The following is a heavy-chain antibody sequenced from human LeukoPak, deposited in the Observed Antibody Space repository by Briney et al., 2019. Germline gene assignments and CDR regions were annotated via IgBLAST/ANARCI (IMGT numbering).Heavy chain of an antibody. CDR1: GGSISSYY. V-gene: IGHV4-59*01. D-gene: IGHD3-22*01. J-gene: IGHJ4*02. CDR2: IYYSGST. Sequence: PSETLSLTCTVAGGSISSYYWSWIRHPPGKGLEWIGYIYYSGSTNYNPSLKSRVTISVDTSKNQFSLKLSSVTAADTAVYYCASSQYYYDSSGYSAFDYWGQGTLVTVSS. CDR3: ASSQYYYDSSGYSAFDY.